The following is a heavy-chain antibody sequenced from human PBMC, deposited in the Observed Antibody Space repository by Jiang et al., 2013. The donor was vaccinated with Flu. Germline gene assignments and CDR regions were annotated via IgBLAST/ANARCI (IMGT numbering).Heavy chain of an antibody. D-gene: IGHD3-22*01. CDR2: IIPIFGTA. J-gene: IGHJ5*02. CDR1: GGTFSSYA. V-gene: IGHV1-69*01. Sequence: PGSSVKVSCKASGGTFSSYAISWVRQAPGQGLEWMGGIIPIFGTANYAQKFQGRVTITADESTSTAYMELSSLRSEDTAVYYCARDPYYYDSSGYPRRFYWFDPWGQGTLVTVSS. CDR3: ARDPYYYDSSGYPRRFYWFDP.